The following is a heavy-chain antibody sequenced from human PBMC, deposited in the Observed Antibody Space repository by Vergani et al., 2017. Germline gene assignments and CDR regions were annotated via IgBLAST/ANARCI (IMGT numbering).Heavy chain of an antibody. V-gene: IGHV3-21*01. CDR1: GFTFSSYS. CDR2: ISSSSSYI. J-gene: IGHJ1*01. Sequence: EVQLVESGGGLVKPGGSLRLSCAASGFTFSSYSMNWVRQAPGKGLEWVSSISSSSSYIYYADPVKGRFTISRDNAKNSLYLQMNSLRAEDTAVYYCATKSCGTPGCQIGYFREWGQGTLVTVSS. CDR3: ATKSCGTPGCQIGYFRE. D-gene: IGHD1-1*01.